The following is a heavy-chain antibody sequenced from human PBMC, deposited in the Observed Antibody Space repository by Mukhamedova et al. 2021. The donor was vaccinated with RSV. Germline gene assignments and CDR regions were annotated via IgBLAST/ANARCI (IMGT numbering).Heavy chain of an antibody. V-gene: IGHV3-23*01. J-gene: IGHJ6*02. CDR3: ASLCGGDCYSSYYYGMDV. CDR2: ISGSGGST. Sequence: EWVSAISGSGGSTYYADSVKGRFTIPRDNSKNTLYLQMNSLRAEDTAVYYCASLCGGDCYSSYYYGMDVWGQGTTVTVSS. D-gene: IGHD2-21*02.